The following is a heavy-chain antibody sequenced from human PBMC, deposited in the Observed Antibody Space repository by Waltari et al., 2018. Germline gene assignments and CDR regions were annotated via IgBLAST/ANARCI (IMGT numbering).Heavy chain of an antibody. CDR1: GFTFTGYY. Sequence: QVPLVQSGAVVMQPGASVKVPCQSSGFTFTGYYLPWVRQAPGQGLAWMGWINPNSGGTNYAQMFQGRVTMTRDTSISTAYMELSRLRSDDTAVYYCARERGSPFDYWGQGTLVTVSS. D-gene: IGHD3-10*01. CDR2: INPNSGGT. CDR3: ARERGSPFDY. V-gene: IGHV1-2*02. J-gene: IGHJ4*02.